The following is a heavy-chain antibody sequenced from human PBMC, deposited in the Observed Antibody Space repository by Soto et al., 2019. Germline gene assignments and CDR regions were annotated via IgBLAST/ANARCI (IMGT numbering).Heavy chain of an antibody. CDR3: SKGAGVVPAATFYY. D-gene: IGHD2-15*01. V-gene: IGHV3-23*01. Sequence: EVQLLESGGGLVQPGGSLTLSCAASGFAFRSYAMNWVRQAPGQGLEWVSGIRNSGGSTSYADSVKGRFTISRDNSKNKLYLQMASLRVEDTAVYFCSKGAGVVPAATFYYWGQGSLLTVSS. CDR2: IRNSGGST. CDR1: GFAFRSYA. J-gene: IGHJ4*02.